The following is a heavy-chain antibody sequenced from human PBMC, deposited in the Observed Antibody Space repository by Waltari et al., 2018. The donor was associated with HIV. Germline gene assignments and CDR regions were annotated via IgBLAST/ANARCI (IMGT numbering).Heavy chain of an antibody. CDR1: GFRFTKSW. D-gene: IGHD6-19*01. CDR3: ARGNRWQVLTWFDY. V-gene: IGHV5-51*03. J-gene: IGHJ4*02. Sequence: EVHLVQSGAEVKKPGESLKISCKASGFRFTKSWIGWVRQMPGKGLEWMGVIYAGDSDTTYSPSFQGQVTISTDKSINTAYLQWSSLKASDTAIYYCARGNRWQVLTWFDYWGQGTLVTVSS. CDR2: IYAGDSDT.